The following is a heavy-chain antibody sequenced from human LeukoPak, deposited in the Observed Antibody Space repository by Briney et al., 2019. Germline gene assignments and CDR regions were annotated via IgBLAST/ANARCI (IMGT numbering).Heavy chain of an antibody. V-gene: IGHV3-7*01. CDR2: INQDGNEK. CDR3: ARVEFSIGWSFDY. J-gene: IGHJ4*01. CDR1: GFTFSSYW. Sequence: GGSLRLSCAASGFTFSSYWMSWVRQAPGKGLEWVANINQDGNEKYCVDSVKGRFTISRDNAKNSLYLQMNSLRAEDTAVYYCARVEFSIGWSFDYWGQGAVVTVSS. D-gene: IGHD6-19*01.